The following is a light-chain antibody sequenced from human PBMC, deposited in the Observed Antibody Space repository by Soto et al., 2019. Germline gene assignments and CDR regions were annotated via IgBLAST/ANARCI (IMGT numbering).Light chain of an antibody. CDR2: GAS. CDR1: QSISSY. J-gene: IGKJ2*01. Sequence: DIQMTQSPSSLSASVRDRVTITCRASQSISSYLNWYQQKPGKAPNLLIYGASSLQSGVPSRFSGSGSGTDFTLTISSLQPEDFATYYCQQSYSSPNTFGQGTKLEIK. CDR3: QQSYSSPNT. V-gene: IGKV1-39*01.